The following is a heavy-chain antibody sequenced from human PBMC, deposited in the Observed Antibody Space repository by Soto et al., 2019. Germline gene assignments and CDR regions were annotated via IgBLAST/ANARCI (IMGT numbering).Heavy chain of an antibody. D-gene: IGHD6-13*01. J-gene: IGHJ4*02. CDR3: GRPHSWYNFDY. Sequence: ASAQFSCKASGYTSTSYAMHCVLQAPGQRREGMGWINAGRGKTKYSQKFQGRVTIASDTSASTSNRVPSSLTAEEAAVTYCGRPHSWYNFDYWGQGTLVTVSS. CDR2: INAGRGKT. V-gene: IGHV1-3*01. CDR1: GYTSTSYA.